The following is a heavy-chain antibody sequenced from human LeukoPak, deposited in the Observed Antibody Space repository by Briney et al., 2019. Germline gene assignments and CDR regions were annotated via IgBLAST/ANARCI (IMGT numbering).Heavy chain of an antibody. CDR3: AKEGPVLRYFVWPVSYFDY. V-gene: IGHV3-23*01. CDR1: GFTFSSYA. Sequence: GGSLRLSCAASGFTFSSYAMSWVRQAPGKGLEWVSAISGSGGSTYYADSVKGRFTISRDNSKNTLYLQMNSLRAEDTAVYYCAKEGPVLRYFVWPVSYFDYWGQGTLVTVSS. D-gene: IGHD3-9*01. CDR2: ISGSGGST. J-gene: IGHJ4*02.